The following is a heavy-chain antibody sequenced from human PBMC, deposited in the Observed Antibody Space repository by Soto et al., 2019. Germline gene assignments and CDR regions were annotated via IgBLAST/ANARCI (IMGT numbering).Heavy chain of an antibody. D-gene: IGHD4-17*01. CDR3: ARGIGETYGDLGGVDY. CDR2: VNPNSGNA. Sequence: QVQLVPSGAEVKKPGASVKVSCKASGYTFPSSDINWVRQATGQGLEWMGWVNPNSGNAGYAQKFQGRVSMTWNTSISTAYMELSSLRSEDTAAYYCARGIGETYGDLGGVDYWGQGTLVSVSS. J-gene: IGHJ4*02. V-gene: IGHV1-8*01. CDR1: GYTFPSSD.